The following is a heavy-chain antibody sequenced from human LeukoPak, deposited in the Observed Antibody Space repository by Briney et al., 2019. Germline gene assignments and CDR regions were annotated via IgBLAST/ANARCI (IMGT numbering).Heavy chain of an antibody. D-gene: IGHD2-15*01. Sequence: SETLSLTCTVSGGSIISSDYHWGWVRQPPGKGLEWIGTISYSGNTDYNPSLRSRVTISVDTSNNQFSLRLGSVTAADTDVYHCARHCCSGPAKRVFDIWGQGTMVTVSS. CDR3: ARHCCSGPAKRVFDI. J-gene: IGHJ3*02. V-gene: IGHV4-39*01. CDR2: ISYSGNT. CDR1: GGSIISSDYH.